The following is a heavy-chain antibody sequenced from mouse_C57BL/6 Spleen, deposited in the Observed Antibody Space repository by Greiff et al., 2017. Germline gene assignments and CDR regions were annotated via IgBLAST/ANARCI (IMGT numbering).Heavy chain of an antibody. CDR3: AREGLNWGHFDY. CDR2: ISSGSSTI. J-gene: IGHJ2*01. CDR1: GFTFSDYG. D-gene: IGHD4-1*01. V-gene: IGHV5-17*01. Sequence: EVKLVESGGGLVKPGGSLKLSCAASGFTFSDYGMHWVRQAPEKGLEWVAYISSGSSTIYYADTVKGRFTISRDNAKNTLFLQMTSLRSEDTAMYYCAREGLNWGHFDYWGQGTTLTVSS.